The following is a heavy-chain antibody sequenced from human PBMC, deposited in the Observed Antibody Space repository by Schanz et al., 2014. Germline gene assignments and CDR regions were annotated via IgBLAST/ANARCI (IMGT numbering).Heavy chain of an antibody. CDR3: VKDLGTATREGWAFAS. V-gene: IGHV3-74*02. CDR1: GFTFSDSW. D-gene: IGHD1-7*01. CDR2: TSHDGSFT. J-gene: IGHJ4*02. Sequence: EVQLLESGGGLVQPGGSLRLSCAASGFTFSDSWMHWVRQAPGKGLVWVSRTSHDGSFTTFADSVKGRFTISRDNSKNTLYLQMNSLRAEDTAVYYCVKDLGTATREGWAFASWGQGTLVTVSS.